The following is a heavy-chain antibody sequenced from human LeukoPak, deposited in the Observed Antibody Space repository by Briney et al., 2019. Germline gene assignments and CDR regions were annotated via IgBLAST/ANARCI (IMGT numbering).Heavy chain of an antibody. CDR1: GGSISSGSYY. J-gene: IGHJ3*02. CDR3: ARVPYSSHAFDI. V-gene: IGHV4-61*02. Sequence: PSETLSLTCTVSGGSISSGSYYWSWLRQPAGKGLEWIGRIYTSGSTNYNPSLKSRVTISVDTSKNQFSLKLSSVTAADTAVYYCARVPYSSHAFDIWGQGTMVTVSS. D-gene: IGHD3-22*01. CDR2: IYTSGST.